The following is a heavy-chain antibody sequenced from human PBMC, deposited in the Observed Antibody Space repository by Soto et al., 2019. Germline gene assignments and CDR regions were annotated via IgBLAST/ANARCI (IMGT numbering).Heavy chain of an antibody. J-gene: IGHJ4*02. CDR1: GGTFSSYA. V-gene: IGHV1-69*01. CDR2: IIPIFGTA. Sequence: QVQLVQSGAEVKKPGSSVKVSCKASGGTFSSYAISWVRQAPGQGLEWMGGIIPIFGTANYAQKFQGRVTITADESTSTAYMELRSLRAEDTAVYYWARGPSSYGGNSEYWGQGTLVTVSS. D-gene: IGHD2-21*02. CDR3: ARGPSSYGGNSEY.